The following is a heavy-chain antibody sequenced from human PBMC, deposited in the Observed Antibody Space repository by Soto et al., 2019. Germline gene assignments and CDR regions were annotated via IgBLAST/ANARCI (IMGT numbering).Heavy chain of an antibody. CDR1: GFTFSSYS. CDR2: ISSSSSYI. J-gene: IGHJ6*01. V-gene: IGHV3-21*01. CDR3: AREKAIPARTCGMDV. Sequence: EVQLVESGGGLVKPGGSLRLSCAASGFTFSSYSMNWVRQAPGKGLEWVSSISSSSSYIYYADSVKGRFTISRDNAKNSLYLQMNGLRAEDTAVYYCAREKAIPARTCGMDVWGQGTKVTVSS.